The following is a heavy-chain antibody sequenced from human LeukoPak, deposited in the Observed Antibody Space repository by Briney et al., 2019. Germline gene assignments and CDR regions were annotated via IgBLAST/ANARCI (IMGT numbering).Heavy chain of an antibody. J-gene: IGHJ3*01. D-gene: IGHD5/OR15-5a*01. CDR2: ISGDGGRT. V-gene: IGHV3-64*01. CDR1: DFTFNGHA. Sequence: GGSLRLSCAASDFTFNGHAMRWVRQAPGKGLEYVSGISGDGGRTYYANSVKGRFTIYRDNSKNTLYLQMGSLKPEDMAVYHCAREVYSVYDWDAYDAWGQGTMVTVSS. CDR3: AREVYSVYDWDAYDA.